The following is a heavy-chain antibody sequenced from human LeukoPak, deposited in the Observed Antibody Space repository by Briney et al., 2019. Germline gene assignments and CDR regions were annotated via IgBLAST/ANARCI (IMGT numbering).Heavy chain of an antibody. D-gene: IGHD6-13*01. CDR3: ARQTTLRGIAAAGTFDP. Sequence: SETLSLTCAVSGGSISRSNWWSWVRQSPGKGLEWIGEIYDNGSTYYNPSLKSRVTISVDTSKNQFSLKLSSVTAADTAVYYCARQTTLRGIAAAGTFDPWGQGTLVTVSS. J-gene: IGHJ5*02. CDR2: IYDNGST. V-gene: IGHV4-4*02. CDR1: GGSISRSNW.